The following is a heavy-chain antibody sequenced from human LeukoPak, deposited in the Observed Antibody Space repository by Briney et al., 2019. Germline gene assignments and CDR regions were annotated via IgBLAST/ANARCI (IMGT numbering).Heavy chain of an antibody. Sequence: GGSLRLSCEASGFNFSSYGMNWVRQAPGKGLEWVSSITVGGGSAFYAESVKGRFTISRDNSKNTLYLQMNSLRAEDTAVYYCAKEAGDIVVVPAAYFDYWGQETLVTVSS. CDR2: ITVGGGSA. D-gene: IGHD2-2*01. CDR3: AKEAGDIVVVPAAYFDY. J-gene: IGHJ4*02. CDR1: GFNFSSYG. V-gene: IGHV3-23*01.